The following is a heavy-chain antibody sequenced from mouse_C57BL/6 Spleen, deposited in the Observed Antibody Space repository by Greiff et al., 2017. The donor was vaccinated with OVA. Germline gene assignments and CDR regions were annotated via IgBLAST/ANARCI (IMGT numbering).Heavy chain of an antibody. V-gene: IGHV1-50*01. J-gene: IGHJ2*01. CDR3: ARTTHY. CDR2: IDPSDSYT. D-gene: IGHD2-12*01. CDR1: GYTFTSYW. Sequence: QVQLKQPGAELVKPGASVKLSCKASGYTFTSYWMQWVKQRPGQGLEWIGEIDPSDSYTNYNQKFKGKATLTVDTSSSTAYMQLSSLTSEDSAVYYCARTTHYWGQGTTLTVSS.